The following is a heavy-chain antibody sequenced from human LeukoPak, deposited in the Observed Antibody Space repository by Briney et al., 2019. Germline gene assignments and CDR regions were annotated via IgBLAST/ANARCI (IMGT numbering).Heavy chain of an antibody. Sequence: GGSLRLSCAASGFTFGSYTMDWVRQAPGKGLEWVSSIRSSPSYTFYADSVKGRFTISRDNAKNSLYLQMNSLRAEDTAVYYCTSRTYSSSPFDPWGQGTLVTVSP. J-gene: IGHJ5*02. D-gene: IGHD6-13*01. V-gene: IGHV3-21*01. CDR3: TSRTYSSSPFDP. CDR2: IRSSPSYT. CDR1: GFTFGSYT.